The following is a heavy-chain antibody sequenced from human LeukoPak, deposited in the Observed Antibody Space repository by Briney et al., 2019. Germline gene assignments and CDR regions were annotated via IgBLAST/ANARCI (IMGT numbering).Heavy chain of an antibody. Sequence: PGGSLRLSCAASGFTFSSYAMSWVRQAPGKGLEWVSAISGSGGSTYYADSVKGRFTISRDNSKNTLYLQMNSLRAEDTAVYYCARSYDFWSGYPGPLTSHWGQGTLVTVSS. CDR2: ISGSGGST. V-gene: IGHV3-23*01. J-gene: IGHJ4*02. CDR3: ARSYDFWSGYPGPLTSH. D-gene: IGHD3-3*01. CDR1: GFTFSSYA.